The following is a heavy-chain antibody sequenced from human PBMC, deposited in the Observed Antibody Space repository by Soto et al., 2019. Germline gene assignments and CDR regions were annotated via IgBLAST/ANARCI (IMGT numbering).Heavy chain of an antibody. V-gene: IGHV4-39*01. D-gene: IGHD3-22*01. CDR3: ASYYYDSSGYYYVPGVY. CDR2: IYYSGST. CDR1: GGSIISSSYY. J-gene: IGHJ4*02. Sequence: PSETLSLTCTVSGGSIISSSYYWGLIRQPPGKGLEWIGSIYYSGSTYYNPSLKSRVTISVDTSKNQFSLKLSSVTAADTAVYYCASYYYDSSGYYYVPGVYWGQGTLVXVS.